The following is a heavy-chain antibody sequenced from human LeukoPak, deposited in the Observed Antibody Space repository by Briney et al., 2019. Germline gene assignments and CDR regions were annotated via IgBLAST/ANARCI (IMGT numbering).Heavy chain of an antibody. CDR2: IDPSDSYT. Sequence: GESLKISCKGSGYSFTSYWISWVRQMPGKGLEWMGRIDPSDSYTNYSPSFQGHVTISADKSTSTAYLQWSSLKASDTAMYYCASSPGYYYDSSGGGDAFDIWGQGTMVTVSS. CDR1: GYSFTSYW. CDR3: ASSPGYYYDSSGGGDAFDI. V-gene: IGHV5-10-1*01. J-gene: IGHJ3*02. D-gene: IGHD3-22*01.